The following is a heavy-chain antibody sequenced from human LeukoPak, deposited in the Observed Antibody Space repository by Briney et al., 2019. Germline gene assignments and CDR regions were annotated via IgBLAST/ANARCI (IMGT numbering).Heavy chain of an antibody. Sequence: SVKVSCKASGGTFISYAISWVRQAPGQGLEWMGRIIPIFGTANYAQKFQGRVTITTDESTSTAYMELSSLRSEDTAVYYCARGYSFQQDGVYVFRGSWYFDLWGRGTLVTVSS. V-gene: IGHV1-69*05. D-gene: IGHD5/OR15-5a*01. CDR3: ARGYSFQQDGVYVFRGSWYFDL. CDR2: IIPIFGTA. J-gene: IGHJ2*01. CDR1: GGTFISYA.